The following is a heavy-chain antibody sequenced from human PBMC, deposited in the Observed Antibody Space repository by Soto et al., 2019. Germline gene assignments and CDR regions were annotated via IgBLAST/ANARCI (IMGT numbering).Heavy chain of an antibody. D-gene: IGHD3-16*02. CDR1: GFTFSSYG. V-gene: IGHV3-33*01. CDR2: IWYDGSNK. CDR3: ASDGLITFGGVIAPTYNWFDP. J-gene: IGHJ5*02. Sequence: QVQLVESGGGVVQPGRSLRLSCAASGFTFSSYGMHWVRQAPGKGLEWVAVIWYDGSNKYYADSVKGRFTISRDNSKNTLYLQMNSLRAEDTAVYYCASDGLITFGGVIAPTYNWFDPWGQGTLVTVSS.